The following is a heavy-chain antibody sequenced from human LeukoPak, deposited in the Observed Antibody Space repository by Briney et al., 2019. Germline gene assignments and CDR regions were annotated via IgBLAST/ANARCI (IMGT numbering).Heavy chain of an antibody. J-gene: IGHJ5*02. CDR2: INHSGST. D-gene: IGHD3-10*01. CDR3: ARGRGEGRGISMIRGVRAPSYNWFDP. Sequence: SETLSLTCAVCGGSFSGYYWSWIRQPPGKGLEWIGEINHSGSTNYNPSLKSRVTISVDTSKNQFSLKLSSVTAADTAVYYCARGRGEGRGISMIRGVRAPSYNWFDPWGHGTLVTVSS. CDR1: GGSFSGYY. V-gene: IGHV4-34*01.